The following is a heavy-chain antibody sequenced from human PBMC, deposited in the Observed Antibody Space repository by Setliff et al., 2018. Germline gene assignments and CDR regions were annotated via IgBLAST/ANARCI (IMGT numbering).Heavy chain of an antibody. D-gene: IGHD4-17*01. Sequence: GGSLRLSCAASGFFFRSYEMNWVRQTPGKGLEWVAVMSFDGKNNYYADSVKGRFTISRDNSKNTLYLQMSSLKPEDTAVYYCARWTTAFDYWGQGTLVTVSS. CDR3: ARWTTAFDY. J-gene: IGHJ4*02. V-gene: IGHV3-30*03. CDR2: MSFDGKNN. CDR1: GFFFRSYE.